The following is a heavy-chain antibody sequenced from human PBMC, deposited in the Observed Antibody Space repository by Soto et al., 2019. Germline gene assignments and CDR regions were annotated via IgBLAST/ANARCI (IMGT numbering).Heavy chain of an antibody. CDR3: SRDLRPESGGHDAFDI. CDR2: IIPIFGTA. Sequence: QVQLVQSGAEVKKPGSSVNVSCKASGGTFSSYAISWVRQAPGQGLEWMGGIIPIFGTANYAQKFQGRVTITADESTSSAYMDLSSMRSEDTAVYYCSRDLRPESGGHDAFDIWGQGKMVTVSS. CDR1: GGTFSSYA. D-gene: IGHD2-8*02. J-gene: IGHJ3*02. V-gene: IGHV1-69*01.